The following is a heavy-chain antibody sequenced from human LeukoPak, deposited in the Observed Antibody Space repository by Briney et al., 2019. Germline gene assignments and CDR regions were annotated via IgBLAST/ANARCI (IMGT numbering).Heavy chain of an antibody. J-gene: IGHJ4*02. V-gene: IGHV1-46*01. D-gene: IGHD3-16*01. CDR3: ARLRGDDYGDY. CDR2: INPSGGST. CDR1: GYTFTSYY. Sequence: ASVKVSSTASGYTFTSYYMHWVRQAPGQGLEWMGIINPSGGSTSYAQKFQGRVTMTRDTSTSTVYMELSSLRSEDTAVYYCARLRGDDYGDYWGQGTLVTVSS.